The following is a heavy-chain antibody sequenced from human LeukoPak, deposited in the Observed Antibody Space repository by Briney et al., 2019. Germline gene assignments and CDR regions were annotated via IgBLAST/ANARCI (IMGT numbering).Heavy chain of an antibody. CDR3: ARERTMVRGIDAFDI. CDR1: GYTFTSYA. CDR2: INAGNGNT. D-gene: IGHD3-10*01. Sequence: ASVKVSCKASGYTFTSYAMHWVRQAPGQRLEWMGWINAGNGNTKYSQKFQGRVTITRDTSASTAYMELSSLRSEDTAVYYCARERTMVRGIDAFDIWGQGTMVTVSS. V-gene: IGHV1-3*01. J-gene: IGHJ3*02.